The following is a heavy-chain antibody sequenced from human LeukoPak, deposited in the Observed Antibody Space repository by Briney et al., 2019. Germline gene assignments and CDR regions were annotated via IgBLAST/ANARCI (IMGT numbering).Heavy chain of an antibody. J-gene: IGHJ5*02. Sequence: ASVKVSCKASGYTFTGYYIHWVRRAPGQGLEWMGRINPNTGGTNYAQKFQGRVTMTRDTSISTAYMELGRLTSDDTAVYYCARVGVDLWFDPWGQGTLVTVSS. D-gene: IGHD3/OR15-3a*01. CDR1: GYTFTGYY. CDR2: INPNTGGT. CDR3: ARVGVDLWFDP. V-gene: IGHV1-2*06.